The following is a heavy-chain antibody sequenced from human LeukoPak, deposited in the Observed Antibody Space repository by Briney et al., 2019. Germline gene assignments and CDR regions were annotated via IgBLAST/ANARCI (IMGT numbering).Heavy chain of an antibody. D-gene: IGHD5-18*01. CDR1: GYTFTSYS. CDR2: ISAYNGNT. Sequence: ASVKVSCKASGYTFTSYSISWVRQAPGQGLEWMGWISAYNGNTNYAQKLQGRVTMTTDTSTSTAYMELRSLRSDDTAVYYCARDTEGYISYYYYGMDVWGQGTTVTVSS. CDR3: ARDTEGYISYYYYGMDV. J-gene: IGHJ6*02. V-gene: IGHV1-18*01.